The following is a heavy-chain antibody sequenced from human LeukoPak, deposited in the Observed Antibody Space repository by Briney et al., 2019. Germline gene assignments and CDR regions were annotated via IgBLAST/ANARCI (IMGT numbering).Heavy chain of an antibody. Sequence: ASVTVSFKFSGYNLNELSMHWLRQTPGKGLEWMGGFDPEDGEPIYAHTFEGRATMTVDTSTDTAYMELISLRSEDTAVYYCVTDHSGLEMSVFDIWGQGTMVTASS. CDR3: VTDHSGLEMSVFDI. CDR1: GYNLNELS. D-gene: IGHD5-24*01. V-gene: IGHV1-24*01. J-gene: IGHJ3*02. CDR2: FDPEDGEP.